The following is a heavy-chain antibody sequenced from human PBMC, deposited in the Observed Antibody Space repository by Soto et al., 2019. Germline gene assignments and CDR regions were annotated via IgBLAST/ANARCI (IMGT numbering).Heavy chain of an antibody. CDR2: ISAYNGNT. J-gene: IGHJ5*02. V-gene: IGHV1-18*01. D-gene: IGHD2-8*01. CDR1: GYTFTSYG. CDR3: ARVVLMVYPNWFDP. Sequence: ASVKVSCKASGYTFTSYGISWVRQARGQGLEWMGWISAYNGNTNYAQKLQGRVTMTTDTSTSTAYMELRSLRSDDTAVYYCARVVLMVYPNWFDPWGQGTLVTVSS.